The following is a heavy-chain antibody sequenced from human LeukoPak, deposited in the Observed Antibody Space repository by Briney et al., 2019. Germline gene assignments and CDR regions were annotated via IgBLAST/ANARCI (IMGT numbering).Heavy chain of an antibody. J-gene: IGHJ6*03. CDR3: ARLRSSSWFGYYYMDV. CDR2: INSDGSST. Sequence: GGSLRLSCAASGFTFSSYWMHWVRQAPGKGLVWVSRINSDGSSTSYADSVKGRFTISRDNAKNTLYLQMNSLRAEDTAVYYCARLRSSSWFGYYYMDVWGKGTTVTVSS. V-gene: IGHV3-74*01. CDR1: GFTFSSYW. D-gene: IGHD6-13*01.